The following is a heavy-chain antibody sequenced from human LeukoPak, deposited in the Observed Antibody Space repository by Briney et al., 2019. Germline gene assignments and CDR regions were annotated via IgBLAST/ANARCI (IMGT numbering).Heavy chain of an antibody. Sequence: GGSLRLSCAASGFTFSSYWKHWVRQAPGKGLVWVSRINSDGSNTNYADSVKGRFTISRDNAKNTLYLQMNGLRAEDTAVFYCARVRDISGHWGFLDYWGEGTLVTVSS. CDR1: GFTFSSYW. CDR2: INSDGSNT. J-gene: IGHJ4*02. D-gene: IGHD6-19*01. V-gene: IGHV3-74*01. CDR3: ARVRDISGHWGFLDY.